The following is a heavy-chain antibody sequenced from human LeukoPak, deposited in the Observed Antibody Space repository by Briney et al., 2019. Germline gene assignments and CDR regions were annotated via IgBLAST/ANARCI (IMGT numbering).Heavy chain of an antibody. CDR1: GYTFTSYD. V-gene: IGHV1-8*01. CDR2: MNPNSGNT. CDR3: ARIAAAGNRRLNY. J-gene: IGHJ4*02. D-gene: IGHD6-13*01. Sequence: GASVKVSCKASGYTFTSYDINWVRQATGQGLEWMGWMNPNSGNTGYAQKFQGRITMTRNTSISTAYMELSSLTSEDMAVYYCARIAAAGNRRLNYWGQGTLVTVSS.